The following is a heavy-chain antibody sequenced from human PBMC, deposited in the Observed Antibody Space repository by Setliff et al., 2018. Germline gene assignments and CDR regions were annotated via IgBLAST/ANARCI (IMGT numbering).Heavy chain of an antibody. V-gene: IGHV4-39*07. J-gene: IGHJ6*02. D-gene: IGHD3-3*01. CDR1: GGSISSSSYY. CDR3: ARAPRNFGVVINYYYYYYGMDV. CDR2: INHSGST. Sequence: SETLSLTCTVSGGSISSSSYYWSWIRQPPGKGLEWIGEINHSGSTNYNPSLKSRVTISVDTSKNQFSLKLSSVTAADTAVYYCARAPRNFGVVINYYYYYYGMDVWGQGTTVTVSS.